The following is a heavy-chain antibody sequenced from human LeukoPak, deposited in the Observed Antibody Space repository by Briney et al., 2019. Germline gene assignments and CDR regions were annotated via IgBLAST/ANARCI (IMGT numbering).Heavy chain of an antibody. CDR2: IYYSGST. Sequence: PSETLSLTCTVSGGSISSYYWSWIRQPPGKGLEWIGYIYYSGSTNYNPSLKSRVTISVDTSKNQFSLKLSPVTAADTAVYYCARIGSMVVYYFDYWGQGTLVTVSS. J-gene: IGHJ4*02. CDR3: ARIGSMVVYYFDY. CDR1: GGSISSYY. V-gene: IGHV4-59*01. D-gene: IGHD4-23*01.